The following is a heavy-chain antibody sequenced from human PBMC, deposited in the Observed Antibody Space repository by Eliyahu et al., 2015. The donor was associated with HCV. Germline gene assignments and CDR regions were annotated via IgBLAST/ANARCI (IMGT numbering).Heavy chain of an antibody. CDR2: ISATNGDI. Sequence: VHLVQSGAEVKKTGASVKVSCKTSGYIFTNYGLSWVRQAPGQGLEWMGGISATNGDITHAQKFQGRFTMTSDTSTNTAYMELRSLRSDDTAVYFCARDLHYYYDSSHFDFWGQGTLVTVSS. CDR1: GYIFTNYG. CDR3: ARDLHYYYDSSHFDF. J-gene: IGHJ4*02. D-gene: IGHD3-22*01. V-gene: IGHV1-18*01.